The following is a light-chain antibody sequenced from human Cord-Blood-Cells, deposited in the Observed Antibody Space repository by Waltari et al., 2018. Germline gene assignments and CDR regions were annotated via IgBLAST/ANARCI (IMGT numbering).Light chain of an antibody. J-gene: IGKJ1*01. Sequence: DIQLTQSPSSLSASVGDRVTITCRVSQGISNYLAWYQQKPGKVPKLLIYAASPLQSGVPSRFSGSGSWTDFTLTINSLQPEDVATYYCQKYNSAPRTFGQRTKVEIK. CDR1: QGISNY. CDR3: QKYNSAPRT. V-gene: IGKV1-27*01. CDR2: AAS.